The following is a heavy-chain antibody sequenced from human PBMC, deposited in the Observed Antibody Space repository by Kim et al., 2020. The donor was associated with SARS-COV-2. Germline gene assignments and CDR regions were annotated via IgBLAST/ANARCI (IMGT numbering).Heavy chain of an antibody. CDR2: THGCGTV. V-gene: IGHV4-59*08. CDR1: GDDVSKNY. CDR3: ARHLGDSMSHYYLAQ. J-gene: IGHJ4*02. D-gene: IGHD3-10*01. Sequence: SETLSLTCSVSGDDVSKNYWSWVRQSPGKGLEWIGFTHGCGTVTYNPSLWGRITILTDTSKNQVFLTLTSVTAADTARYYCARHLGDSMSHYYLAQWGPRTQVIDS.